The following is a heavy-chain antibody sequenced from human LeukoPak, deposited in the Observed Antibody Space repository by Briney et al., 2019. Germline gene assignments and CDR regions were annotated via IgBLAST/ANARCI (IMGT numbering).Heavy chain of an antibody. J-gene: IGHJ3*02. D-gene: IGHD1-20*01. CDR3: ARAYNWNEYDAFDI. CDR1: RFTFSDYY. V-gene: IGHV3-7*01. CDR2: IKEDGSEK. Sequence: QAGGSLRLSCAASRFTFSDYYMTWVRQAPGRGLEWVANIKEDGSEKNYVDSVKGRFTISRDNAKNSVYLLLNSLTPEDTAVYYCARAYNWNEYDAFDIWGQGTMVTVSS.